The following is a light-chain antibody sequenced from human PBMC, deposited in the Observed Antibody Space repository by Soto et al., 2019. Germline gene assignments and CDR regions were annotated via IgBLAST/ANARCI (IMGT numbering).Light chain of an antibody. V-gene: IGKV3D-15*01. Sequence: ETLMTQSPLTLSVSPGEGATLSCRASQNINSNLAWYQQRPGQAPRVLIYGASSRASGIPDRFSGSGSGTDFTLTINRLEPDDFAVYYCQQYKDWPPLTFGGGTRVESK. CDR2: GAS. J-gene: IGKJ4*01. CDR1: QNINSN. CDR3: QQYKDWPPLT.